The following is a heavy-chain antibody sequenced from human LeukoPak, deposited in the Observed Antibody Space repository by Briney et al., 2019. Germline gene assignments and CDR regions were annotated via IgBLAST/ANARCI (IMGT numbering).Heavy chain of an antibody. CDR2: INGDGSTT. CDR3: ARDKTTAHVFDV. J-gene: IGHJ3*01. V-gene: IGHV3-74*03. D-gene: IGHD1-14*01. Sequence: GGSLRLSCAASGFTFSTYWINWVRQSPGKGLVWVALINGDGSTTTHADSVKGRFTISRDNAETSLDLQMNSLRADDTAVYYCARDKTTAHVFDVWGQGAMVTVSS. CDR1: GFTFSTYW.